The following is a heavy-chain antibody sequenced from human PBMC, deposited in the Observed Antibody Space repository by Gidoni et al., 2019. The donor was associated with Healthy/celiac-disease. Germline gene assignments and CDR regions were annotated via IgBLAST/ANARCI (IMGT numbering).Heavy chain of an antibody. CDR3: ATGLWFGEPGAEYYYYGMDV. CDR1: GLTLSRYA. D-gene: IGHD3-10*01. V-gene: IGHV3-30*03. J-gene: IGHJ6*02. Sequence: QVQLVESGGGVVQPGRSLRLSCAASGLTLSRYAMNWVRQAPGKGLAWVAVISYDGSNKYYADSVKGRFTISRYNSKNTLYLQMNSLRAEDTAVYYCATGLWFGEPGAEYYYYGMDVWGQGTTVTVSS. CDR2: ISYDGSNK.